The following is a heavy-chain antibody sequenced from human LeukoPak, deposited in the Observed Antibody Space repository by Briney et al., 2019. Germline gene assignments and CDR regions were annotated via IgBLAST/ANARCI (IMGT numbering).Heavy chain of an antibody. J-gene: IGHJ4*02. Sequence: SAKVSCKASGGTFSSYAISWVRQAPGQGLEWMGGIIPIFGTANYAQKFQGRVTITADESTSTAYTELSSLRSEDTAVYYCARTPPIGGGYYFDYWGQGTLVTVSS. CDR1: GGTFSSYA. CDR2: IIPIFGTA. V-gene: IGHV1-69*13. CDR3: ARTPPIGGGYYFDY. D-gene: IGHD3-10*01.